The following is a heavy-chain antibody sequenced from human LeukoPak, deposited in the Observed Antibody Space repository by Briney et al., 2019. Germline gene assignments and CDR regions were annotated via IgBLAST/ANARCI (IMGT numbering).Heavy chain of an antibody. V-gene: IGHV1-18*01. CDR1: GYTFISYG. CDR3: ARGLLLEAFSDY. D-gene: IGHD3-22*01. J-gene: IGHJ4*02. CDR2: ISTYSDYT. Sequence: ASVKVSCKASGYTFISYGITWVRQAPGQGLEWMGWISTYSDYTNYAQMFQGRVTMATDTSTNTAYMELRSLRSDDTAEYYCARGLLLEAFSDYWGQGTLVTVSS.